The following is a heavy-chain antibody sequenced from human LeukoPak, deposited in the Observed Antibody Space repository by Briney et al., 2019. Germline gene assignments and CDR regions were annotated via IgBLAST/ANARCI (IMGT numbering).Heavy chain of an antibody. V-gene: IGHV1-2*02. Sequence: ASVKVSCKASGYTLTGYYMHWVRQAPGQGLEWMGWINPNSGGTNYAQKFQGRVTMTRDTSISTAYMELSRLRSDDTAVYYCASSGIVVVPAAHHDAFDIWGQGTMVTVSS. CDR1: GYTLTGYY. CDR2: INPNSGGT. D-gene: IGHD2-2*01. CDR3: ASSGIVVVPAAHHDAFDI. J-gene: IGHJ3*02.